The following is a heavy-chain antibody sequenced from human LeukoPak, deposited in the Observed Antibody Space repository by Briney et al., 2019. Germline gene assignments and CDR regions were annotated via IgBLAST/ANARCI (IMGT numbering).Heavy chain of an antibody. Sequence: ASLKVSCKASGYTFTGYYMHWVRQAPGQGLEWMGWINPNSGGTNYAQKFQGRVTMTRDTSISTAYMELSRLRSDDTAVYYCARDLGIVVVAATPTSPWFDPWGQGTLVTVSS. CDR3: ARDLGIVVVAATPTSPWFDP. D-gene: IGHD2-15*01. CDR1: GYTFTGYY. V-gene: IGHV1-2*02. CDR2: INPNSGGT. J-gene: IGHJ5*02.